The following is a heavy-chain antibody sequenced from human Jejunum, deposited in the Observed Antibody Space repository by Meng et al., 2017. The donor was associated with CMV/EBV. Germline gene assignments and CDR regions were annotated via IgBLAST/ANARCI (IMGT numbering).Heavy chain of an antibody. CDR1: DYY. J-gene: IGHJ6*02. Sequence: DYYMTWIRQAPGQGLEWVAYVSTGESTIYYTDSVKGRFTISRDNAKNSLYLQMNSLRAEDTDVYYCARILRESYDFWSGSDYGMDVWGQGTTVTVSS. CDR2: VSTGESTI. CDR3: ARILRESYDFWSGSDYGMDV. D-gene: IGHD3-3*01. V-gene: IGHV3-11*01.